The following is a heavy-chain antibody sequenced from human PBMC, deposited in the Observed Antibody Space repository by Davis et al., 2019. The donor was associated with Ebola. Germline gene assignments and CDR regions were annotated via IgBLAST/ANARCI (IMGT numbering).Heavy chain of an antibody. Sequence: GSLRLSCAASGFTFSSYSMNWVRQAPGKGLEWIGEINHSGSTNYNPSLKSRVTISVDTSKNQFSLKLSSVTAADTAVYYCARNRIAGSSSFYYYYGMDVWGQGTTVTVSS. CDR1: GFTFSSYS. D-gene: IGHD6-6*01. CDR2: INHSGST. CDR3: ARNRIAGSSSFYYYYGMDV. J-gene: IGHJ6*02. V-gene: IGHV4-34*01.